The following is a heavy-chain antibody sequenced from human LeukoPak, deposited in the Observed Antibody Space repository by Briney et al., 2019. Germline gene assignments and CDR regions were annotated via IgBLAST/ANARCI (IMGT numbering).Heavy chain of an antibody. CDR2: ISAYNGNT. V-gene: IGHV1-18*04. CDR1: GYTFTSYY. D-gene: IGHD3-22*01. CDR3: ATPSDYYDSSGYPRGAFDI. Sequence: ASVKVSCKASGYTFTSYYMHWVRQAPGQGLEWMGWISAYNGNTNYAQKLQGRVTMTTDTSTSTAYMELRSLRSDDTAVYYCATPSDYYDSSGYPRGAFDIWGQGTMVTVSS. J-gene: IGHJ3*02.